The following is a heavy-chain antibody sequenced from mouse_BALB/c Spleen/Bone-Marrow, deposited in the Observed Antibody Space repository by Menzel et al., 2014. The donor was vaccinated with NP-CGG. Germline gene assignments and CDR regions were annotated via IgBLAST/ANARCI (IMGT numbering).Heavy chain of an antibody. CDR1: GLTFSDYY. V-gene: IGHV5-4*02. D-gene: IGHD1-1*01. CDR2: ISDGGSYT. J-gene: IGHJ3*01. CDR3: ANYYGSTWFAY. Sequence: EVQRVESGGGLVKPGGSLKLSCAASGLTFSDYYMYWVRQTPEKRLEWVATISDGGSYTYYPDSVKGRFTISRDNAKNNLYLQMSSLKSEDTAMYYCANYYGSTWFAYWGQGTLVTVSA.